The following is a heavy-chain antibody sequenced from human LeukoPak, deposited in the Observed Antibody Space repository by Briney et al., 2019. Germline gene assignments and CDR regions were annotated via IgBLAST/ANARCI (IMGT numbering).Heavy chain of an antibody. V-gene: IGHV3-66*01. D-gene: IGHD6-13*01. CDR3: ASRLAAAAINWFDP. J-gene: IGHJ5*01. Sequence: GGSLRLSCAASGFTFSSYEMHWVRQAPGKGLEWVSVIYSDVSGGSTYYADSVKGRFTISRDNSKNTLYLQMNSLRAEDTAVYYCASRLAAAAINWFDPWGQGTLVTVSS. CDR2: IYSDVSGGST. CDR1: GFTFSSYE.